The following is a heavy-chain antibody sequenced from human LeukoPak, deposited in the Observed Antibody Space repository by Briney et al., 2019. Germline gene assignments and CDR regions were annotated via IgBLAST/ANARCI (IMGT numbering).Heavy chain of an antibody. V-gene: IGHV1-69*13. CDR1: GGTFSSYA. CDR2: IIPIFGTA. D-gene: IGHD2-2*01. J-gene: IGHJ4*02. CDR3: ARVGIVVVPAAVYYFDY. Sequence: SVKVSCKASGGTFSSYAISWVRQAPGQGLEWMGGIIPIFGTANYAQKFQGRVTITADESTSTAYMELSSLRSEDTAVYYCARVGIVVVPAAVYYFDYWGQGTLVTVSS.